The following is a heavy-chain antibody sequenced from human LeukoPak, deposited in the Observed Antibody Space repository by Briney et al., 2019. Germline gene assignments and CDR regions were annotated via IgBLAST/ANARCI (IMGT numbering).Heavy chain of an antibody. CDR3: ARLGDTARAFDY. Sequence: GGSLRLSCAASGFTFSSYWMSWVRQAPGKGLEWVANIKQDGSEKYYVDTVKGRFPISRDNAKNSLYLQMNSLRAEDTAVYYCARLGDTARAFDYWGQGTLVTVSS. CDR1: GFTFSSYW. V-gene: IGHV3-7*01. D-gene: IGHD5-18*01. CDR2: IKQDGSEK. J-gene: IGHJ4*02.